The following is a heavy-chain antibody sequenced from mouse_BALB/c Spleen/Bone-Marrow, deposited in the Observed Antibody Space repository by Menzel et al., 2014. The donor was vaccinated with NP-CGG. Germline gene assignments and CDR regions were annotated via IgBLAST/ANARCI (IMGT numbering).Heavy chain of an antibody. Sequence: EVKLQESGPSLVKPSQTLSLTCSVTGDSITSGYWNWIRKFPGNKLEYMGYISYSGSTYYNPSLKSRISITRDTSKNXYYRQLNSVTTEDTATYYCARDYGYPAWFAYWGQGTLVTVSA. J-gene: IGHJ3*01. V-gene: IGHV3-8*02. CDR3: ARDYGYPAWFAY. D-gene: IGHD1-2*01. CDR2: ISYSGST. CDR1: GDSITSGY.